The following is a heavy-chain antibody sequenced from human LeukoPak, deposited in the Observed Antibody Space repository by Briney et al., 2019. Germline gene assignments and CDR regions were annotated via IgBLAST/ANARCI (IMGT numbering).Heavy chain of an antibody. CDR1: GFTFSSYW. Sequence: GGSLRLSCAAPGFTFSSYWMNWARQAPGKGLEWVGRIKSKTDGGTTDYAAPVKGRFTISRDDSKNTLYLQMNSLKTEDTAVYYCSTTYYYDSSEGYWGQGTLVTVSS. V-gene: IGHV3-15*07. D-gene: IGHD3-22*01. CDR2: IKSKTDGGTT. J-gene: IGHJ4*02. CDR3: STTYYYDSSEGY.